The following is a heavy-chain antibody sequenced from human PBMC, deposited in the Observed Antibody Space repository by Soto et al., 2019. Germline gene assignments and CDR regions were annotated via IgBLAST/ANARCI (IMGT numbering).Heavy chain of an antibody. Sequence: GASVKVSCKASGGTFSSYTISWVRQAPGQRLEWMGRIIPGHGIAKYSQKFQGRVTITRDTSASTAYMELSSLRSEDTAVYYCARDLGGWPDYWGQGTLVTVSS. V-gene: IGHV1-69*04. CDR2: IIPGHGIA. J-gene: IGHJ4*02. CDR1: GGTFSSYT. CDR3: ARDLGGWPDY. D-gene: IGHD2-15*01.